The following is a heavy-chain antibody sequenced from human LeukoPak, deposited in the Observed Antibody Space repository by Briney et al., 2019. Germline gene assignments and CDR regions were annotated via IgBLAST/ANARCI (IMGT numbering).Heavy chain of an antibody. D-gene: IGHD3-10*01. CDR1: GFTFSRYW. Sequence: PGGSLRLSCAASGFTFSRYWMNWVRQAPGKGLEWVANIKQDGSEKSYVDSVKGRFTVSRDNAKNSLYLQMNSLRAEDTAIYYCARERLADRDSNSMVRGKVYYYYYMDVWGKGTTVTISS. V-gene: IGHV3-7*01. J-gene: IGHJ6*03. CDR2: IKQDGSEK. CDR3: ARERLADRDSNSMVRGKVYYYYYMDV.